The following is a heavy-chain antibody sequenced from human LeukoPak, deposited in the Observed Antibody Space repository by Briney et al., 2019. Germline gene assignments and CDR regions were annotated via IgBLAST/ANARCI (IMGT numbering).Heavy chain of an antibody. D-gene: IGHD3-16*01. V-gene: IGHV4-30-2*01. CDR3: ARDRWGNSA. Sequence: SETLSLTCTVSGGSISITGISWNWVRQPPGKGLEWIGCVYHSGSTYLNPSLKSRVTMSVDKSKNQFSLKLNYVTAADTAVYFWARDRWGNSAWGQGTLVTVSS. CDR2: VYHSGST. CDR1: GGSISITGIS. J-gene: IGHJ5*02.